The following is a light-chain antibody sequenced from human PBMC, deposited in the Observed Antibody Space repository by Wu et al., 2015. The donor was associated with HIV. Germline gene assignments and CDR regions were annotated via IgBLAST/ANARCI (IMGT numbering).Light chain of an antibody. CDR3: QQYNDWPL. CDR1: QNVRNY. Sequence: DIQMTQSPSSLTASVGDTVTITCRASQNVRNYLNWYQQKPGKAPQLLIYTASNLQSGVPSRFSGSGSETDFTLTISSLQSEDFAVYYCQQYNDWPLFGGGTKVDLK. V-gene: IGKV1-39*01. CDR2: TAS. J-gene: IGKJ4*02.